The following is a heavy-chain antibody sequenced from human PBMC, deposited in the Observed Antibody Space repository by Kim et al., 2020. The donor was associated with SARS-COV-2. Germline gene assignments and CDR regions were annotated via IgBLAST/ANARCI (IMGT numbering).Heavy chain of an antibody. D-gene: IGHD4-17*01. CDR1: GDTFNNYG. CDR2: IIPNVGIV. CDR3: SRVRLNDYGDLELDY. J-gene: IGHJ4*02. Sequence: SVKGSCKASGDTFNNYGISWVRQAPGQGLEWMGRIIPNVGIVNYAQKFQDSVTMTADKSTSTVYMDLRSLRSDDTAVYYCSRVRLNDYGDLELDYWGQGTLLTVSS. V-gene: IGHV1-69*04.